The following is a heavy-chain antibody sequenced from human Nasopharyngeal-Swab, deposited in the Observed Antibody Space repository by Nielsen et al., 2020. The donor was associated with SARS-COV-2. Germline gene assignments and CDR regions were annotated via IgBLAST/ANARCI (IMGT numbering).Heavy chain of an antibody. Sequence: GESLKISCEASGFTFDDYGMSWVRQAPGKGLEWVSGINWNGGSTGYADSVKGRFTISRDNAKNSLYLQMNSLRAEDTALYHCAREGSSSSGFYYYSMDVLGQGTTVTVSS. V-gene: IGHV3-20*01. D-gene: IGHD6-6*01. CDR3: AREGSSSSGFYYYSMDV. CDR2: INWNGGST. CDR1: GFTFDDYG. J-gene: IGHJ6*02.